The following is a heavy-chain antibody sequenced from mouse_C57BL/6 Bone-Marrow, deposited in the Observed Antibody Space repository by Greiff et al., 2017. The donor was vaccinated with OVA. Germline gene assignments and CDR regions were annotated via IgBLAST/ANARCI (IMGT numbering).Heavy chain of an antibody. CDR1: GFTFSSYA. V-gene: IGHV5-4*01. D-gene: IGHD3-2*02. CDR3: ARDLRLRPWYFDV. Sequence: EVQGVESGGGLVKPGGSLKLSCAASGFTFSSYAMSWVRQTPEKRLEWVATISDGGSYTYYPDNVKGRFTISRDNAKNNLYLQMSHLKSEDTAMYYCARDLRLRPWYFDVWGTGTTVTVSS. J-gene: IGHJ1*03. CDR2: ISDGGSYT.